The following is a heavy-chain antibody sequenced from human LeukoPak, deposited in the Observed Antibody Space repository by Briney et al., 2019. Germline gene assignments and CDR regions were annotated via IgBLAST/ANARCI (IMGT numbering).Heavy chain of an antibody. J-gene: IGHJ6*02. V-gene: IGHV3-74*01. CDR3: ARDPGYCSGGRCYRLYGMDV. CDR1: GFTFSGYW. D-gene: IGHD2-15*01. CDR2: ITSDIDGSSA. Sequence: GGSLRLSCAASGFTFSGYWMHWVRQAPGKGLMWVARITSDIDGSSATYADSVKGRFTISRDDAKNTMYLQMNSLRAEDTAVYYCARDPGYCSGGRCYRLYGMDVWGQGTTVTVSS.